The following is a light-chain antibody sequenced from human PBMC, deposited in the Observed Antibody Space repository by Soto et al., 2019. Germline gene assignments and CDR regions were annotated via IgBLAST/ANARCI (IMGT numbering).Light chain of an antibody. Sequence: QSALTQPASVSGSPGQSITISCTGTSSDVGGYKYVSWYQQHPGKAPKLMIYDVSNRPSGVSDRFSGSKSGNTASLTISGLQAEDEAEYYCSSYTSSSPHVVFGGGTKLTVL. CDR1: SSDVGGYKY. CDR3: SSYTSSSPHVV. CDR2: DVS. J-gene: IGLJ2*01. V-gene: IGLV2-14*01.